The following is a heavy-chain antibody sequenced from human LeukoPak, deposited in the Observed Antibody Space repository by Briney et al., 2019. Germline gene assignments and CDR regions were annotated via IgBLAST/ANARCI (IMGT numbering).Heavy chain of an antibody. Sequence: GGSLRLSCAASGFSVSSIYMNWVRQAPGKGLEWVSVIYSDGTTYYADSVKGRFTISRDDSKNTLYLHMNSLRAEDTAVYYCARAPNWRFDHWGQGTLVIVSS. V-gene: IGHV3-53*01. CDR3: ARAPNWRFDH. J-gene: IGHJ4*02. CDR1: GFSVSSIY. D-gene: IGHD1-1*01. CDR2: IYSDGTT.